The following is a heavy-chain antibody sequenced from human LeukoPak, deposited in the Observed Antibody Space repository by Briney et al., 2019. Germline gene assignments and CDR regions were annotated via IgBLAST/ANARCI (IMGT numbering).Heavy chain of an antibody. V-gene: IGHV3-33*06. CDR2: IWYDGSNK. CDR3: VKASSSSPQYNWFDA. Sequence: GKSLRLSCTASGFTFSDYGMHWVRQPPGKGLEWVAIIWYDGSNKTYEDSVKGRFTISRDNSKNTLYLQMNSLRAEDTALYYCVKASSSSPQYNWFDAWGQGTLVTVSS. D-gene: IGHD6-6*01. J-gene: IGHJ5*02. CDR1: GFTFSDYG.